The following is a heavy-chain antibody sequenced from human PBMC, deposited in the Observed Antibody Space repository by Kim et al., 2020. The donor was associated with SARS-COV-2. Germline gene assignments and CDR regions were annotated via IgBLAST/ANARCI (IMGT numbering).Heavy chain of an antibody. Sequence: SGGSTYSADSVKGRFTISRDNSKNTLYLQMNSLRAEDTAVYYCAKVGEEGWGQGTLVTVSS. J-gene: IGHJ4*02. CDR2: SGGST. V-gene: IGHV3-23*01. CDR3: AKVGEEG.